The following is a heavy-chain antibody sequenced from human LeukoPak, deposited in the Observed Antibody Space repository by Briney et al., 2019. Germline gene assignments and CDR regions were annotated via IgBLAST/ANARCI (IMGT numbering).Heavy chain of an antibody. V-gene: IGHV4-61*05. D-gene: IGHD6-6*01. CDR3: ARAGPHEYSSSWQFDP. CDR2: IYYSGST. Sequence: KPSETLFLTCTVSGGSISSSNYCWGWIRQPPGKGLEWIGYIYYSGSTNYNPSLKSRVTISVDTSKNQFSLKLSSVTAADTAVYYCARAGPHEYSSSWQFDPWGQGTLVTVSS. J-gene: IGHJ5*02. CDR1: GGSISSSNYC.